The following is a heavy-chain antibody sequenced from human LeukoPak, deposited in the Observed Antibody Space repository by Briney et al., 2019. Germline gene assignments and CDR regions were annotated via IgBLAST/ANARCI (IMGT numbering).Heavy chain of an antibody. V-gene: IGHV3-74*01. CDR3: ARGHRADGYSYGPYYFDY. J-gene: IGHJ4*02. CDR1: GFTFSSNW. Sequence: GGSLRLSCAASGFTFSSNWMHWVRQAPGKGLVWVSRINEDGSTTNYADSVKGRFTISRDNSKNTLYLQMNSLRAEDTAVYYCARGHRADGYSYGPYYFDYWGQGTLVTVSS. CDR2: INEDGSTT. D-gene: IGHD5-24*01.